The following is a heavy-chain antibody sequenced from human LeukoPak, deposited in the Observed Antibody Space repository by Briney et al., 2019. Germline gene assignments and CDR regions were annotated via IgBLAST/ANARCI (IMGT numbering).Heavy chain of an antibody. Sequence: SETLSLTCTVSGGSISSYYWSWIRQPPGKGLEWIGYIYYSGSTNYNPSLKSRVTISVDTSKNQFSLKLSSVTAADTAVYYCARVERYDSSGYYGYWGQGTLVTVSS. V-gene: IGHV4-59*01. CDR3: ARVERYDSSGYYGY. J-gene: IGHJ4*02. CDR2: IYYSGST. D-gene: IGHD3-22*01. CDR1: GGSISSYY.